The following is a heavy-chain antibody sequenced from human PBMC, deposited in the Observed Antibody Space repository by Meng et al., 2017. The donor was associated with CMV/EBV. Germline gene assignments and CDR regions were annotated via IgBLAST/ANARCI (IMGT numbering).Heavy chain of an antibody. V-gene: IGHV2-70*20. CDR1: GFSLSTSGMC. D-gene: IGHD6-13*01. CDR2: IDWDDDK. Sequence: SGPTLVKPTQTLTLTCTFSGFSLSTSGMCVSWVRQPPGKALEWLALIDWDDDKYYSTSLKTRLTISKDTSKNQVVLTITNMDPVDTATYYGARIPGSSQYNYYYYYGMDVWGQGTTVTVSS. J-gene: IGHJ6*02. CDR3: ARIPGSSQYNYYYYYGMDV.